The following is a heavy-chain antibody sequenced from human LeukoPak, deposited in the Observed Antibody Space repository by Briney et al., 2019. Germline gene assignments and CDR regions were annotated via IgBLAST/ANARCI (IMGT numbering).Heavy chain of an antibody. Sequence: ASVTVSCKASGYTFTSYDINWVRQATGQGLEWMGWMNPNSGNTGYAQKFQGRVTMTRNTSISTAYMELSSLRSEDTAVYYCARNGPSADDTFDIWGQGTMVTVSS. CDR3: ARNGPSADDTFDI. CDR1: GYTFTSYD. J-gene: IGHJ3*02. D-gene: IGHD2-8*01. CDR2: MNPNSGNT. V-gene: IGHV1-8*01.